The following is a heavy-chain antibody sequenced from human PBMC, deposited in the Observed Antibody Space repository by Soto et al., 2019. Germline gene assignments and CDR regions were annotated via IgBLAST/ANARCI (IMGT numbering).Heavy chain of an antibody. CDR2: IYSGGSA. Sequence: AGGSLRLSCAASGFSVSSTYMNWVRQAPGKGLEWVSVIYSGGSASYADSVKGRFTISRDNSKKTVYLQMSDMRADDTGVYYCARGKEWGGRHYYNLWGQGTLVTDSS. CDR1: GFSVSSTY. D-gene: IGHD3-3*01. V-gene: IGHV3-53*01. CDR3: ARGKEWGGRHYYNL. J-gene: IGHJ4*02.